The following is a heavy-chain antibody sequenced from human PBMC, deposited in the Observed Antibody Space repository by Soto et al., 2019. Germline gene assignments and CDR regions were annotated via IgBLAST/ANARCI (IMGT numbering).Heavy chain of an antibody. CDR2: VKSKSDGGTT. CDR3: TTAENNGNYIRDV. Sequence: EVQLVESGGGLVKPGGSLRLSCAASGFTFSNAWMNWVRQAPGKGLEWVGRVKSKSDGGTTDYAAPVKGRFTISRDDSKNTLYLQMNSLKIEDTAVYYCTTAENNGNYIRDVWGQGTTVTVSS. D-gene: IGHD1-7*01. J-gene: IGHJ6*02. V-gene: IGHV3-15*07. CDR1: GFTFSNAW.